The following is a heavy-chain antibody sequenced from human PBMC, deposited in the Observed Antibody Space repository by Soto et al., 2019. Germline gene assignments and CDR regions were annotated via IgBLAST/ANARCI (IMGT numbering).Heavy chain of an antibody. CDR1: GGSISSGDYY. Sequence: SETLSLTCTVSGGSISSGDYYWSWIRQPPGKGLEWIGYIYYSGSTYYKKYLRSRVTISVDTSKNQFSLKLSSVTAAVTAVYYCARQASGYYYGWFDPWGQGTLVTVSS. V-gene: IGHV4-30-4*01. J-gene: IGHJ5*02. CDR3: ARQASGYYYGWFDP. CDR2: IYYSGST. D-gene: IGHD3-22*01.